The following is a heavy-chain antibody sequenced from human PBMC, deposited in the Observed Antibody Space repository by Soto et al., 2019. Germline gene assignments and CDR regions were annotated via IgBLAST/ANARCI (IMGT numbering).Heavy chain of an antibody. CDR1: GYTFTSYA. V-gene: IGHV1-3*01. CDR3: ARASGDPPNFDY. CDR2: INAGNGNT. Sequence: APVKVSCKAPGYTFTSYAMHWVRQAPGQRLEWMGWINAGNGNTKYSQKFQGRVTITRDTSASTAYMELSSLRSEDTAVYYCARASGDPPNFDYWGQGTLVTVSS. J-gene: IGHJ4*02. D-gene: IGHD7-27*01.